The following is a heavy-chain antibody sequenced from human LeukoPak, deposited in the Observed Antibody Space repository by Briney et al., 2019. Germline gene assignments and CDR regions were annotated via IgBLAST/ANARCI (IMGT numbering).Heavy chain of an antibody. V-gene: IGHV3-53*01. CDR3: ARALSA. CDR2: IYSGGSI. J-gene: IGHJ4*02. CDR1: GFTVSTNY. D-gene: IGHD3-3*01. Sequence: GGSLRLSCAASGFTVSTNYMSWVRQAPGKGLEWVSVIYSGGSIYYADSVKGRFTISRDSSKNTLYLEMNSLRAEDTAVYYCARALSAWGQGTLVTVSS.